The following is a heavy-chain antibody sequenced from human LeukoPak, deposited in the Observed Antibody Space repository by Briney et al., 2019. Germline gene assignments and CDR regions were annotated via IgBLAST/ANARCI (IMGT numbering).Heavy chain of an antibody. CDR3: ARPDVGYFDWLVPLDY. D-gene: IGHD3-9*01. Sequence: ASVKVSCKASGYTFTGYYMHWVRQAPGQGLEWMGWINPNSGGTNYAQKFQGRVTMTRDTSISTAYMELSRLRSDDTAVYYCARPDVGYFDWLVPLDYWGQGTLVTVSS. CDR2: INPNSGGT. V-gene: IGHV1-2*02. J-gene: IGHJ4*02. CDR1: GYTFTGYY.